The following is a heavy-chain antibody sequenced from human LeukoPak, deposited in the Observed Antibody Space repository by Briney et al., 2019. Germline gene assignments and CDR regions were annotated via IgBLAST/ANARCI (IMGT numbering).Heavy chain of an antibody. CDR3: ARDKPHSSWYVNSYYYYYGMDV. J-gene: IGHJ6*02. Sequence: GGSLRLSCAASGFTFSSYWMSWVRQASGKGLEWVANIKQDGSEKYYVDSVKGRFTISRDNAKNSLYLQMNSLRAEDTAVYYCARDKPHSSWYVNSYYYYYGMDVWGQGTTVTVSS. CDR1: GFTFSSYW. D-gene: IGHD6-13*01. CDR2: IKQDGSEK. V-gene: IGHV3-7*01.